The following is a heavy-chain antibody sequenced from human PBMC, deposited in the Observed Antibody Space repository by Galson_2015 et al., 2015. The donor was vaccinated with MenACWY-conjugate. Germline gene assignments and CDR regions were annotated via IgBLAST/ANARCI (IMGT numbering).Heavy chain of an antibody. V-gene: IGHV3-21*06. CDR3: ARTAGSVPP. CDR2: IGGNGNYI. D-gene: IGHD6-13*01. CDR1: GFTFSSYS. J-gene: IGHJ5*02. Sequence: SLRLSCAASGFTFSSYSMNWVRQAPGKGLEWVSCIGGNGNYISYADSAKGRFTISRDNAENSLYLQMDSLRVEDTAVYYCARTAGSVPPWGQGTLVTVSS.